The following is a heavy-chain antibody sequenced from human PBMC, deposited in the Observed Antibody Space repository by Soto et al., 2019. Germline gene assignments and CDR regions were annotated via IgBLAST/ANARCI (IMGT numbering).Heavy chain of an antibody. CDR3: PKQDTLYNIAVADFVY. V-gene: IGHV3-23*01. D-gene: IGHD6-19*01. Sequence: PVEFRRLAYGASGFTFRSYAMRWVRQAPGKGLERVSAISGSGGSTYYADSVKGRFTISRDNSKTTLSLPIHSLRADDTPVYHCPKQDTLYNIAVADFVYWGQGT. CDR2: ISGSGGST. J-gene: IGHJ4*02. CDR1: GFTFRSYA.